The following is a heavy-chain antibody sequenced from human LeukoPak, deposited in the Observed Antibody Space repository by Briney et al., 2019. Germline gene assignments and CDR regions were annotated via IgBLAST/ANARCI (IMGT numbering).Heavy chain of an antibody. CDR1: GGSFSGYY. D-gene: IGHD5-24*01. CDR3: ARRAGRDGYNADPYWYFDL. Sequence: SETLSLTCAVYGGSFSGYYWSWIRQPPGKGLEWIGYIYYSGSTNYNPSLKSRVTISVDTSKNQFSLKLSSVTAADTAVYYCARRAGRDGYNADPYWYFDLWGRGTLVTVSS. J-gene: IGHJ2*01. CDR2: IYYSGST. V-gene: IGHV4-59*08.